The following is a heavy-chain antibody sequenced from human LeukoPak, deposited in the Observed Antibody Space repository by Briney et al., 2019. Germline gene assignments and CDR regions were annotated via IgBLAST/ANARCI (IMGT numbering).Heavy chain of an antibody. CDR1: GVSITNSSYF. V-gene: IGHV4-39*01. J-gene: IGHJ6*02. CDR2: IYYTETT. D-gene: IGHD2-21*02. Sequence: PSETLSLTCSVSGVSITNSSYFWGWIRQPPGKGLEWIGTIYYTETTFYNPSLKSRLTLSLDTSTNQFSLRLTSVTAADTAVYYCARTRSTVVTPSYYYGMDVWGQGTTVTVSS. CDR3: ARTRSTVVTPSYYYGMDV.